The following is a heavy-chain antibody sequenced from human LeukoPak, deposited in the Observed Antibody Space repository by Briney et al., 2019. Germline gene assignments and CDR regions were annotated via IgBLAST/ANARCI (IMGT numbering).Heavy chain of an antibody. D-gene: IGHD3-22*01. J-gene: IGHJ5*02. V-gene: IGHV3-30*03. CDR2: ISYDGNNK. Sequence: GGSLRLSCAVSGFTFSGFGMHWVRQAPGKGLEWVAVISYDGNNKFYGDSVKGRFTISRDNSKNTLYLQMNSLRAEDTAVYYCARVRYYDSSGYQSPIWFDPWGQGTLVTVSS. CDR1: GFTFSGFG. CDR3: ARVRYYDSSGYQSPIWFDP.